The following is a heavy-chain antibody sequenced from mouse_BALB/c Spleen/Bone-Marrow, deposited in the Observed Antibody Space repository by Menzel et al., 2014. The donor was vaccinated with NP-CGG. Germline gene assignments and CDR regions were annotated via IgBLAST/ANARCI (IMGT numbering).Heavy chain of an antibody. V-gene: IGHV1S81*02. CDR1: GYTFTRYY. CDR3: TRSTMITYCDY. D-gene: IGHD2-4*01. Sequence: VQLVESGAELVKPGASVKLSCKASGYTFTRYYMYWVKQRPGQGLEWIGEINPSNGGTNFNEKFKSKATLTVDKSSSTAYKQLSSLTSEDSAVYYCTRSTMITYCDYWGQGTSLTVSS. CDR2: INPSNGGT. J-gene: IGHJ2*02.